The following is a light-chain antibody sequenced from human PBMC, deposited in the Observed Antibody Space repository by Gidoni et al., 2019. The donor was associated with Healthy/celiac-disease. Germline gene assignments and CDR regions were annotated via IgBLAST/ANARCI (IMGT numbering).Light chain of an antibody. CDR3: AAWDDSLSGQEV. CDR2: RNN. J-gene: IGLJ2*01. V-gene: IGLV1-47*01. CDR1: SSNIGSNY. Sequence: QSVLTQPPSASGTPGQRVTISCSGSSSNIGSNYVYWYQQIPGTAPKLLIYRNNQRPSGVPDRFSGSKSGTSASLAISGLRSEDEADYYCAAWDDSLSGQEVFGGGTKLTVL.